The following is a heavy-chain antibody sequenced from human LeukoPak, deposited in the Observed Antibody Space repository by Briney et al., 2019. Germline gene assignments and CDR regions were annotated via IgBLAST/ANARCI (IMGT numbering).Heavy chain of an antibody. J-gene: IGHJ4*02. CDR1: GFTFSSYG. Sequence: SGGSLRLSCAASGFTFSSYGMHWVRRAPGKGLEWVAVIWYDGSNKYYADSVKGRFTISRDNSKNTLYLQMNSLRAEDTAVYYCARSYYYDSSHTVDYWGQGTLVTVSS. CDR3: ARSYYYDSSHTVDY. V-gene: IGHV3-33*01. D-gene: IGHD3-22*01. CDR2: IWYDGSNK.